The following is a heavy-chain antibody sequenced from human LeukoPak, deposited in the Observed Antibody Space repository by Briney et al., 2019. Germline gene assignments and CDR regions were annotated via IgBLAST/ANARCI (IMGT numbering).Heavy chain of an antibody. Sequence: SVKVSCKASGGTFSSYAISWVRQAPGQGLEWMGGIIPIFGTANYAQKFQGRVTITTDESTSTAYMELSSLRSEDTAVHYCARGRASAEDTVLRYFDWLLDYWGQGTLVTVSS. CDR3: ARGRASAEDTVLRYFDWLLDY. CDR1: GGTFSSYA. J-gene: IGHJ4*02. D-gene: IGHD3-9*01. CDR2: IIPIFGTA. V-gene: IGHV1-69*05.